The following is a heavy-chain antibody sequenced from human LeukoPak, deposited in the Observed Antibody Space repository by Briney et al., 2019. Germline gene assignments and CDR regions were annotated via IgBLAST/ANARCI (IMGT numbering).Heavy chain of an antibody. J-gene: IGHJ5*02. V-gene: IGHV1-2*02. D-gene: IGHD2-2*01. CDR2: INPNSGGT. Sequence: ASVKVSCKASGYTFTGYYMHWVRQAPGQGLEWMGWINPNSGGTNYAQKFQGRVTMTRDTSISTAYMELSRLRSDDTAVYYCARDPTYCSSTSCMPCDPWGEGTLVTVSS. CDR3: ARDPTYCSSTSCMPCDP. CDR1: GYTFTGYY.